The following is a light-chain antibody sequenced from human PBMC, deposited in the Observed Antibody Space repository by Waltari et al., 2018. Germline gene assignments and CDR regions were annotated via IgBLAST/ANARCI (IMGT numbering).Light chain of an antibody. CDR1: RLSYYS. V-gene: IGLV3-19*01. CDR3: NSRDSNGNPFV. J-gene: IGLJ1*01. CDR2: GKN. Sequence: SSDLTQDPAVSVALGQTVRITCQGDRLSYYSANWYRKKPGQAPLLVMYGKNNRPSGIPDLFSGSYSGDTASLTITGAQAEDEADYYCNSRDSNGNPFVFGPATKVTVL.